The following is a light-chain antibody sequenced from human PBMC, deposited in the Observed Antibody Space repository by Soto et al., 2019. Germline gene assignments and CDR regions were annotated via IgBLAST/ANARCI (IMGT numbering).Light chain of an antibody. J-gene: IGKJ5*01. CDR1: QTINSN. Sequence: EIVMTQSPATLSVSPGERATLSCRASQTINSNLAWYQQKPGQGPSLLIYLASTRATGVPARFSGSGSGTEFTLTISSLQSEDFAVYSCQQYDNWPLTFGQGTRLEI. V-gene: IGKV3-15*01. CDR2: LAS. CDR3: QQYDNWPLT.